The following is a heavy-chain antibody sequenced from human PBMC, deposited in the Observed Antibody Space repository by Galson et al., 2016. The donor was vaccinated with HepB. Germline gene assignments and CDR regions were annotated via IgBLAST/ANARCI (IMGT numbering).Heavy chain of an antibody. V-gene: IGHV4-38-2*02. CDR2: IFRSGTT. Sequence: SETLSLTCSVSGYSISTGYYWGWIRQPPGKGLEWIGYIFRSGTTYYNPSLKSRATLSLDTSKNQFSLKLASVTAAEPAMYYCARDNSAMARGIIIRGEVDYWGQGTLSPSPQ. D-gene: IGHD3-10*01. CDR3: ARDNSAMARGIIIRGEVDY. CDR1: GYSISTGYY. J-gene: IGHJ4*02.